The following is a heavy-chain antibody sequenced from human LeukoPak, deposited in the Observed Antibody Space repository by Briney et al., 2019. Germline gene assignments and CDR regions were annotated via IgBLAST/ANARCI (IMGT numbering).Heavy chain of an antibody. CDR1: GGSVRSYY. CDR2: IHNSGST. D-gene: IGHD2-2*01. V-gene: IGHV4-59*02. Sequence: SETLSLTCTVSGGSVRSYYWSWIRQPPGEGLEWIAYIHNSGSTNYNPSLKSRVTISVDTSKNQFSLKLSSVTAADTAVYYCARLLGYCSSTSCYSPNLDVWGKGTTVTVSS. CDR3: ARLLGYCSSTSCYSPNLDV. J-gene: IGHJ6*04.